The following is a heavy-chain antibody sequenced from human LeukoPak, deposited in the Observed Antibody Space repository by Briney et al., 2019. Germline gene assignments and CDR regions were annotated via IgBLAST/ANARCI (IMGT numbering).Heavy chain of an antibody. D-gene: IGHD6-19*01. Sequence: PGGSLRLSCAASGFDFSSNWMHWVRHAPGQGLVWVSRIKGDGISTNYADSVKGRFTISRDNAKNSLYLQMNSLRAEDTAVYYCAREAYSSGWYGGFDYWGQGTLVTVSS. J-gene: IGHJ4*02. CDR2: IKGDGIST. CDR1: GFDFSSNW. V-gene: IGHV3-74*01. CDR3: AREAYSSGWYGGFDY.